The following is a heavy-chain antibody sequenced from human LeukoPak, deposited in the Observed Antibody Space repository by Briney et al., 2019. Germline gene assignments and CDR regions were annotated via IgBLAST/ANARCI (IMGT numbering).Heavy chain of an antibody. CDR1: GFTFSSYT. D-gene: IGHD2-8*01. CDR3: VKDKWIDH. Sequence: GGSLRLSCSVSGFTFSSYTMHWVRQAPGKGLEYVSSININGGRTYYAASVKGRFTISRDNSKNTLYLQMSSLRAEDTAVYYCVKDKWIDHWGQGTLVTVSS. V-gene: IGHV3-64D*09. CDR2: ININGGRT. J-gene: IGHJ4*02.